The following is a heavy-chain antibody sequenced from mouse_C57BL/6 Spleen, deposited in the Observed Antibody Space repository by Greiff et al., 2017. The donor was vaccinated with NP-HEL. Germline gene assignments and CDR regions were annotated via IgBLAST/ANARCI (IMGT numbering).Heavy chain of an antibody. CDR1: GYTFTSYW. J-gene: IGHJ3*01. CDR2: IDPSDSYT. D-gene: IGHD1-1*01. V-gene: IGHV1-69*01. CDR3: ARSALLLRFAD. Sequence: QVQLQQPGAELVMPGASVKLSCKASGYTFTSYWMHWVKQRPGQGLEWIGEIDPSDSYTNYNQNFKGKSTLTVDKSSSTAYMQLSSLTSEDSAVYYCARSALLLRFADWGKGTLVTVSA.